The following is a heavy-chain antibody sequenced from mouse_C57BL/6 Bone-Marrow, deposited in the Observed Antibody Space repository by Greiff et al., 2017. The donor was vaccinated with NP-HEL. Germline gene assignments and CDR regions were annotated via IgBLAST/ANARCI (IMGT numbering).Heavy chain of an antibody. V-gene: IGHV1-69*01. CDR3: AREALYYGSSYGAMDY. J-gene: IGHJ4*01. Sequence: QVQLKQPGAELVMPGASVKLSCKASGYTFTSYWMHWVKQRPGQGLEWIGEIDPSDSYTNYNQKFKGKFSLPVDTSSSTAYMQLSSLTTEDSAVYYCAREALYYGSSYGAMDYWGQGTSVTVSS. CDR1: GYTFTSYW. D-gene: IGHD1-1*01. CDR2: IDPSDSYT.